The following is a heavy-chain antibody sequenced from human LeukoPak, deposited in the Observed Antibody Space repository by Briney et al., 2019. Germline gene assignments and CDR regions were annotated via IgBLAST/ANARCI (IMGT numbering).Heavy chain of an antibody. Sequence: SETLSLTCAVYGGSFSGYYWSWIRQPPGKGLEWIGEINHSGSTNYNPSLKSRVTISVDTSKNQFSLKLSSVTAADTAVYYCARGRRYYDSSGYMYNWFDPWGQGTLVTVSS. CDR3: ARGRRYYDSSGYMYNWFDP. V-gene: IGHV4-34*01. J-gene: IGHJ5*02. CDR1: GGSFSGYY. D-gene: IGHD3-22*01. CDR2: INHSGST.